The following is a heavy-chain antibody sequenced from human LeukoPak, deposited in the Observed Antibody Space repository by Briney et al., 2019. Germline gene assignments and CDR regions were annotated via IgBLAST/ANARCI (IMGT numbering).Heavy chain of an antibody. Sequence: ASVKVPCKASGYTFTSYGISWVRRAPGQGLEWMGWISAYNGNTNYAQKLQGRVTMTTDTSTSTAYMELRSLRSDDTAVYYCARDLAPPTTAMDPFDYWGQGTLVTVSS. CDR3: ARDLAPPTTAMDPFDY. CDR2: ISAYNGNT. D-gene: IGHD5-18*01. J-gene: IGHJ4*02. CDR1: GYTFTSYG. V-gene: IGHV1-18*01.